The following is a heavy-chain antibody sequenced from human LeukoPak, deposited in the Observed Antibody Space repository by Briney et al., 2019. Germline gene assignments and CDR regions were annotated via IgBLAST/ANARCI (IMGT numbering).Heavy chain of an antibody. CDR3: ARDRESCGGDCYSSNDAFDI. V-gene: IGHV3-20*04. CDR1: GFSFEDNG. CDR2: INWNGGST. D-gene: IGHD2-21*02. Sequence: PGGSLRLSCAASGFSFEDNGMSWVRQAPGKGLEWVSGINWNGGSTGYGDSVKGRFTISRDNAKNCLYLQMNSLRAEDTALYYCARDRESCGGDCYSSNDAFDIWGQGTKVTVSS. J-gene: IGHJ3*02.